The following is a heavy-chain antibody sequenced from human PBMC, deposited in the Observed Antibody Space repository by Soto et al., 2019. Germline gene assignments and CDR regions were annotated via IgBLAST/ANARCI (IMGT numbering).Heavy chain of an antibody. CDR2: VYYGGST. V-gene: IGHV4-59*01. CDR3: AGEGALATYGVV. Sequence: PSETLSLTCTVSGDSIRSYYWYWIRQPPGRGLEWIGHVYYGGSTNYHPSLQSRVTISLDTSKNQFSLTLTSMTAADTADYYCAGEGALATYGVVWGQGTRVTVSS. J-gene: IGHJ4*02. CDR1: GDSIRSYY. D-gene: IGHD3-3*01.